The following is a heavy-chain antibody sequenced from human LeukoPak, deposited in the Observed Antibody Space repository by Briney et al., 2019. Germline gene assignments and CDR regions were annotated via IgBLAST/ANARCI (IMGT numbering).Heavy chain of an antibody. V-gene: IGHV4-59*01. D-gene: IGHD6-13*01. Sequence: SETLSLTCTVSGGSISSYYWSWIRQPPGKGLEWIGYIYYSGSTNYNPSLKSRVTISVDTSKNQFSLKLSSVTAADTAVYYCARDRGSDSSWDAFDIWGQGTMVTASS. CDR2: IYYSGST. CDR3: ARDRGSDSSWDAFDI. CDR1: GGSISSYY. J-gene: IGHJ3*02.